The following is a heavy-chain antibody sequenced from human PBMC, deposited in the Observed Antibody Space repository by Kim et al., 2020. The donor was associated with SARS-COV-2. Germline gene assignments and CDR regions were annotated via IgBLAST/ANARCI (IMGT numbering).Heavy chain of an antibody. V-gene: IGHV1-18*01. D-gene: IGHD2-2*01. J-gene: IGHJ4*02. Sequence: QKLQGRVTMTTDTSTSTAYMELRSLRSDDTAVYYCAAGYCSSTSCYAFDYWGQGTLVTVSS. CDR3: AAGYCSSTSCYAFDY.